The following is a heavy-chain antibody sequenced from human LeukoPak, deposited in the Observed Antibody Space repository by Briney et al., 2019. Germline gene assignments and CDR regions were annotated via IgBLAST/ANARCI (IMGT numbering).Heavy chain of an antibody. CDR3: ARAVGDIVVVVAATRGIWFDP. CDR2: ISSSGSTI. Sequence: PGGSLRLSRAASGFTFSDYYMSWIRQAPGKGLEWVSYISSSGSTIYYADSVKGRFTISRDNAKNSLYLQMNSLRAEDTSAYYCARAVGDIVVVVAATRGIWFDPWGQGTLVTVSS. V-gene: IGHV3-11*01. CDR1: GFTFSDYY. D-gene: IGHD2-15*01. J-gene: IGHJ5*02.